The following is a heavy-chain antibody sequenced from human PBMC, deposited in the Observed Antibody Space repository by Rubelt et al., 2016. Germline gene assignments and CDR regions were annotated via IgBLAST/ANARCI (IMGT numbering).Heavy chain of an antibody. CDR3: ARAAGAYGFKIDF. Sequence: VSRNSATWIWIRQSPSRGLEWLGRTYYKSKWYNDYAVSVKSRISINPDTSKNQFSLQLDSVTPDDTAMYYCARAAGAYGFKIDFWGQGSPVIVSS. J-gene: IGHJ4*02. CDR1: VSRNSAT. D-gene: IGHD5-12*01. V-gene: IGHV6-1*01. CDR2: TYYKSKWYN.